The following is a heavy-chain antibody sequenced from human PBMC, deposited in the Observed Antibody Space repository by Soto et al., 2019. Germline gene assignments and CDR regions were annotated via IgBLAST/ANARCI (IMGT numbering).Heavy chain of an antibody. D-gene: IGHD6-13*01. CDR1: GGSISSYY. Sequence: LPETLSLTCTVSGGSISSYYWSWIRQPPGKGLEWIGYIYYSGSTNYNPSLKSRVTISVDTSKNQFSLKLSSVTAADTAVYYCASGPRPVIADQAVTNWGQGTLVTVSS. V-gene: IGHV4-59*01. CDR3: ASGPRPVIADQAVTN. J-gene: IGHJ4*02. CDR2: IYYSGST.